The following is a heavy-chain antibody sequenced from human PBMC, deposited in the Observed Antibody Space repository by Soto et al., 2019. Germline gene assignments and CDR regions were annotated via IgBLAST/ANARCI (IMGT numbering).Heavy chain of an antibody. CDR3: AKSFVTTHHLYQYLDV. D-gene: IGHD1-1*01. V-gene: IGHV3-7*05. J-gene: IGHJ6*03. CDR1: GFTFSRYW. Sequence: PGGSLRLSCAASGFTFSRYWMSWVRQAPGKGLEWVANIKEDGSEKYYVDSVKGRFTISRDNAKNSLYLQMNSLRAEDTAVYYCAKSFVTTHHLYQYLDVWGKGTSVTVSS. CDR2: IKEDGSEK.